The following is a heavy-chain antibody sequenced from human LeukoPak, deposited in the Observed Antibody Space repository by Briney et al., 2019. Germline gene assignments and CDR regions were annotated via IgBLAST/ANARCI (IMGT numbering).Heavy chain of an antibody. CDR2: IKEDGSEK. CDR1: GFTFSSNW. Sequence: GSLRLSCAASSGFTFSSNWMSWVRQAPGKGLEWVANIKEDGSEKHYVDSVKGRFTISRDNAKTSLYLQMNSLRVEDTAVYYCVMGGTFDVWGEGTLVTVSS. CDR3: VMGGTFDV. J-gene: IGHJ3*01. V-gene: IGHV3-7*01. D-gene: IGHD2-8*01.